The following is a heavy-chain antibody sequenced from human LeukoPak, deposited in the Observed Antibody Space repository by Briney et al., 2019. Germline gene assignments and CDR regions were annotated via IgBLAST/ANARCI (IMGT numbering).Heavy chain of an antibody. V-gene: IGHV1-18*01. D-gene: IGHD4-23*01. Sequence: GASVKVSCKASGYTFTSYGISWVRQAPGQGLEWMGWISAYNGNTNYAQKLQGRLTMTTDTSTSTAYMELRSLRSDDTAVYYCARDLTVVTPSEGFDPWGQGTLVTVSS. J-gene: IGHJ5*02. CDR2: ISAYNGNT. CDR1: GYTFTSYG. CDR3: ARDLTVVTPSEGFDP.